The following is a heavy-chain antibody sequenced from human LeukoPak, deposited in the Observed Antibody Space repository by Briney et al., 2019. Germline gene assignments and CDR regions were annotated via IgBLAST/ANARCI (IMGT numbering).Heavy chain of an antibody. CDR3: AKHCGSSWVLPCFDY. CDR1: GFTFDDCA. J-gene: IGHJ4*02. V-gene: IGHV3-9*03. D-gene: IGHD6-13*01. Sequence: GGSLRLSCAASGFTFDDCAMHWVRQAPGKGLEWVSGISWNSGSIGYADSVKGRFTISRDNAKNSLYLQMNSLRAEDMALYYCAKHCGSSWVLPCFDYWGQGTLVTVSS. CDR2: ISWNSGSI.